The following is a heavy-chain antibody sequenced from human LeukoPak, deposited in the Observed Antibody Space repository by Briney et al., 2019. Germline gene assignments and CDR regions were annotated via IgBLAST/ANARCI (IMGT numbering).Heavy chain of an antibody. V-gene: IGHV3-48*01. Sequence: SGGSLRLSCAASGFTFSSYSMNWVRQAPGKGLEWIAYIRSSRSHIYYADSVKGRFTLSRDNAKNSLYLQMNSLRAEDTAVYYCARAPQVIEISWFDPWGRGTLVTVSS. CDR2: IRSSRSHI. D-gene: IGHD2-21*01. CDR3: ARAPQVIEISWFDP. CDR1: GFTFSSYS. J-gene: IGHJ5*02.